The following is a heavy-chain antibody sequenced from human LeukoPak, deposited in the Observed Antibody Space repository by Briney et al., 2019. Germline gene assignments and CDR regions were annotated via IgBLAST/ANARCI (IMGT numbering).Heavy chain of an antibody. CDR3: AKDKGYSSSWLSY. CDR2: ISWNSGSI. Sequence: GGSLRLSCVASGFTFDDYAMHWVRQAPGKGLEWVSGISWNSGSIGYADSVKGRFTISRDNAKNSLYLQMNSLRAEDTALYYCAKDKGYSSSWLSYWGQGTLVTVSS. V-gene: IGHV3-9*01. J-gene: IGHJ4*02. D-gene: IGHD6-13*01. CDR1: GFTFDDYA.